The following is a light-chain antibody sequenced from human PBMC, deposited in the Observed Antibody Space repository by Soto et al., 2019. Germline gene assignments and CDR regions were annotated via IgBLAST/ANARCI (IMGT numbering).Light chain of an antibody. CDR1: MRDVGAYNL. CDR3: SSYTCKSSLI. V-gene: IGLV2-14*01. J-gene: IGLJ2*01. Sequence: QSALTQPASVSGSPGQSITISCAGTMRDVGAYNLVSWYQQHPGRAPQLIIYEVRNRTSGISFRFSGSKSGNTASLTISGLQAEDEADYDCSSYTCKSSLIFGGGTKLTVL. CDR2: EVR.